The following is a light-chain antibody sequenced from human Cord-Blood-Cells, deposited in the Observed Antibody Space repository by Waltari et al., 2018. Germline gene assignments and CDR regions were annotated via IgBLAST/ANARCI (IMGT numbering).Light chain of an antibody. Sequence: QSALIQPASVSGSPGQSITISCTGTSSDVGGYNYFSWYQQHPGKAPKLMIYDVSNRPSGVSNRFSGSKSGNTASLTISGLQAEDEADYYCSSYTSSSTLDVVFGGGTKLTVL. CDR1: SSDVGGYNY. V-gene: IGLV2-14*01. CDR2: DVS. CDR3: SSYTSSSTLDVV. J-gene: IGLJ2*01.